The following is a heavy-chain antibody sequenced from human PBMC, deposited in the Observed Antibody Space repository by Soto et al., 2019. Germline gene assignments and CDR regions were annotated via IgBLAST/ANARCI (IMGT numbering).Heavy chain of an antibody. CDR2: ISSSGNFM. V-gene: IGHV3-11*01. D-gene: IGHD6-13*01. J-gene: IGHJ4*02. CDR3: ARRAASGRHFDH. CDR1: GFTFSDHY. Sequence: QVQLVESGGGLVMPGESLRLSCAASGFTFSDHYMSWIRQAPGKGLEWVSYISSSGNFMYYADSVKGRFTVSRDNAENSLYLQMNSLRAEDTAVYYCARRAASGRHFDHWGQGTLVSVSS.